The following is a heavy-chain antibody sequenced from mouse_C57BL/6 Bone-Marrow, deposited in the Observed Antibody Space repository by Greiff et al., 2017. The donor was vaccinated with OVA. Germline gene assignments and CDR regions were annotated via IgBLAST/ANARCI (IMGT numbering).Heavy chain of an antibody. V-gene: IGHV5-2*01. J-gene: IGHJ1*03. CDR3: ARLPYYYGSSGWYFDV. CDR2: INSDGGST. Sequence: EVMLVESGGGLVQPGESLKLSCESNEYEFPSHDMSWVRKTPEKRLELVAAINSDGGSTYYPDTMERRFIISRDNTKKTLYLQMSSLRSEDTALYYCARLPYYYGSSGWYFDVWGTGTTVTVSS. CDR1: EYEFPSHD. D-gene: IGHD1-1*01.